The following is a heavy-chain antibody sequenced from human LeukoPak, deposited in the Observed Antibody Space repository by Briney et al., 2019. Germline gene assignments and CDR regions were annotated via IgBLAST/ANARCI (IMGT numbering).Heavy chain of an antibody. CDR2: VYYSGST. CDR3: ARRRLLWFGELPDFDY. V-gene: IGHV4-39*01. J-gene: IGHJ4*02. Sequence: PSETLSLTCAVSGGSITSGRYYWGWIRQPPGKGLEWIGSVYYSGSTSYNPSLKSRVTISVDTSNNQFSLRLSSVTAADTAVYYCARRRLLWFGELPDFDYWGQGTLVTVSS. D-gene: IGHD3-10*01. CDR1: GGSITSGRYY.